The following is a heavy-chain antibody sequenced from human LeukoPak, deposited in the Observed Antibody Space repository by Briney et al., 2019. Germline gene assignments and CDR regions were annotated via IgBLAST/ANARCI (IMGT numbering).Heavy chain of an antibody. V-gene: IGHV3-7*01. J-gene: IGHJ4*02. CDR2: IKQDGSEK. CDR3: ARDSSTYDSSTPVGF. D-gene: IGHD3-22*01. CDR1: GFTFSSYW. Sequence: GGSLRLSCAASGFTFSSYWMSWVRQAPGKGLEWVANIKQDGSEKYYVDSEKGRFTISRDNAKNSLYLQMNSLRVEDTAVYYCARDSSTYDSSTPVGFWGQGALVTVSS.